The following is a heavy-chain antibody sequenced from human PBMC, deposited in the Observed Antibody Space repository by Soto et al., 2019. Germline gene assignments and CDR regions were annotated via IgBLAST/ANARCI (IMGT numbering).Heavy chain of an antibody. CDR3: ARTSQDNWFDP. CDR2: IFYSGRT. Sequence: PSQTLSLPCTVFGGSISSGGYYWSWIRRPPGKGLEWIGYIFYSGRTYYNPSLPRRVSISLDRSKNQFSLKVGSVTAGDTAVYYCARTSQDNWFDPWGQGTLVTVSS. J-gene: IGHJ5*01. CDR1: GGSISSGGYY. V-gene: IGHV4-30-4*01.